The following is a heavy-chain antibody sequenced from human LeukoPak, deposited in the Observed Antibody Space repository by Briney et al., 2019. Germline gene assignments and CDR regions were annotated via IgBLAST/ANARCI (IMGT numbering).Heavy chain of an antibody. CDR1: GFTFSSYW. CDR3: AKVAKRLDWLFKHYFDY. CDR2: INSDGSST. J-gene: IGHJ4*03. V-gene: IGHV3-74*01. D-gene: IGHD3-9*01. Sequence: GGSLRLSCAASGFTFSSYWMHWVRQAPGKGLVWVSRINSDGSSTSYADSVKGRFTISRDNAKNTLYLQMNSLRAEDTAVYYCAKVAKRLDWLFKHYFDYWGQGTLVTVSS.